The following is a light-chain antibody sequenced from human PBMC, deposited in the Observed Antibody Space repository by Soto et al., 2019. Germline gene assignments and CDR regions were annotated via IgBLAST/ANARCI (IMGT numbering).Light chain of an antibody. V-gene: IGKV3-11*01. Sequence: EIVLTQSPATLSLSPGERATLSCRASQSVRTSLAWYQQIPDQAPRLLIYDASNRATGIPARFSGSGSGTDFTLTISRLEPEDFAVYYCQQRSDWPVTFGPGTKVDSK. J-gene: IGKJ3*01. CDR2: DAS. CDR1: QSVRTS. CDR3: QQRSDWPVT.